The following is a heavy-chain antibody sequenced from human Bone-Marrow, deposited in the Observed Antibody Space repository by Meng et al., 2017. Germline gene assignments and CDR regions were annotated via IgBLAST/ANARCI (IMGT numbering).Heavy chain of an antibody. CDR1: GYSFPNYW. V-gene: IGHV5-51*01. CDR3: VRHGGDDTRDYDHYYFDL. Sequence: GESLKISCMGSGYSFPNYWIGWVRQMPGKGLEWMGIIYSSDSDTRYSPSFQHRVTISADKSISTAYLQWSSLEASDTATYFCVRHGGDDTRDYDHYYFDLWGRGTLVTVSS. CDR2: IYSSDSDT. J-gene: IGHJ2*01. D-gene: IGHD3-22*01.